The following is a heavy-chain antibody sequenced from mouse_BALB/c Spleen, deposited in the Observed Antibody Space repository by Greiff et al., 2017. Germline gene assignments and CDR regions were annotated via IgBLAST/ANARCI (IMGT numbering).Heavy chain of an antibody. CDR2: IAPGSGST. CDR1: GYTFTSYW. D-gene: IGHD3-2*01. Sequence: DLVKPGASVKLSCKASGYTFTSYWINWIKQRPGQGLEWIGRIAPGSGSTYYNEMFKGKATLTVDTSSSTAYIQLSSLSSEDSAVYFCARLDSSGYGFAYWGQGTLVTVSA. J-gene: IGHJ3*01. V-gene: IGHV1S41*01. CDR3: ARLDSSGYGFAY.